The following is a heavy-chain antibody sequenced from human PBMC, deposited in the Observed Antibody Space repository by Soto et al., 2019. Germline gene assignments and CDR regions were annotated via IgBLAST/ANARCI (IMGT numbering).Heavy chain of an antibody. Sequence: SVKVSCKASGGTFSSYAISWVRQAPGQGLEWMGGIIPIFGTANYAQKFQGRVTITADESTSTAYMELSSLRSEDTAVYYCARGYYYDSSGYSVGTDYYYYGMDVWGQGTTVTSP. V-gene: IGHV1-69*13. CDR2: IIPIFGTA. CDR3: ARGYYYDSSGYSVGTDYYYYGMDV. CDR1: GGTFSSYA. D-gene: IGHD3-22*01. J-gene: IGHJ6*02.